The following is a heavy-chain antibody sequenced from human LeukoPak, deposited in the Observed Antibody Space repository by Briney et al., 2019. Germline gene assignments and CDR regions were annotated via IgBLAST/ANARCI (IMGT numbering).Heavy chain of an antibody. CDR2: MNPNSGNT. J-gene: IGHJ4*02. CDR3: ARRGEYSGYDSGDYFDY. D-gene: IGHD5-12*01. Sequence: ASVKVSCKASGYTFTSYGINWVRQATGQGLEWMGWMNPNSGNTGYAQKFQGRVTMTRNTSISTAYMELSSLRSEDTAVYYCARRGEYSGYDSGDYFDYWGQGTLVTVSS. CDR1: GYTFTSYG. V-gene: IGHV1-8*01.